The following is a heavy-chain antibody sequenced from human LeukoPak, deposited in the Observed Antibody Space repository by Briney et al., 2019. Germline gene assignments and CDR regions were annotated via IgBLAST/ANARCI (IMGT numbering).Heavy chain of an antibody. V-gene: IGHV3-33*01. CDR2: IWYDGTNR. CDR1: GFTFSTYG. CDR3: ARDQDRAFDI. Sequence: SGRSLRLSCTTSGFTFSTYGMPWVRQAPGKGLEWVAVIWYDGTNRYYADSVKGRFTISRDNSKNTLYLQMNSMRAEDTAVYYCARDQDRAFDIWGQGTMVTVSS. J-gene: IGHJ3*02.